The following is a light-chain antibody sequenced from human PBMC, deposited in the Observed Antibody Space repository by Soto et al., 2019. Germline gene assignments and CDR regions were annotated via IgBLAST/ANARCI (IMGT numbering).Light chain of an antibody. CDR3: QQRSS. J-gene: IGKJ5*01. CDR2: DVS. V-gene: IGKV3-11*01. Sequence: EIVLTQSPAALSFSPGERATLSCRASQSVSSYLAWYQQKPGQAPRLLIYDVSNRATGIPGRFSGSGSGTDFTLTISGLEPGDFAVYYCQQRSSFGQGTRLEIK. CDR1: QSVSSY.